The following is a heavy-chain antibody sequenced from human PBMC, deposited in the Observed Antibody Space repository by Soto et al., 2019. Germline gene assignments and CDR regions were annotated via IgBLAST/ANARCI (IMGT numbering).Heavy chain of an antibody. CDR1: GFTFSSYA. Sequence: ESGGGSVQPGGSLRLSCAASGFTFSSYAMHWVRRPPGKGLEWVSSISGSGGTAYYADSVKGRFSISRDSLVNTLYLQMNSLRAEDTAVYYCAKGRGQNWNVDYWGQGTLVTVSP. V-gene: IGHV3-23*01. D-gene: IGHD1-1*01. CDR2: ISGSGGTA. J-gene: IGHJ4*02. CDR3: AKGRGQNWNVDY.